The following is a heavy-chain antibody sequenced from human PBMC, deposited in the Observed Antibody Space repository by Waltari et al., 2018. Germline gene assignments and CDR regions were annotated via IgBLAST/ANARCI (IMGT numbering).Heavy chain of an antibody. V-gene: IGHV4-59*01. Sequence: QVQLQESGQGLVKPSETLSLTCTVSGGSISSYYWSWIRQPPGKGLEWIGYIYYSGSTNYNPSLKSRVTISVDTSKNQFSLKLSSVTAADTAVYYCARELSGVEDAFDIWGQGTMVTVSS. J-gene: IGHJ3*02. CDR1: GGSISSYY. CDR2: IYYSGST. CDR3: ARELSGVEDAFDI. D-gene: IGHD3-3*01.